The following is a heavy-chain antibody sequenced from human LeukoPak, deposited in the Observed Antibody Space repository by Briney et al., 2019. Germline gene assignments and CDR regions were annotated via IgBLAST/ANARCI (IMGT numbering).Heavy chain of an antibody. CDR1: GGSISSGGYY. V-gene: IGHV4-31*03. J-gene: IGHJ6*02. CDR3: ARARGCSSTSCYVPYYYGMDV. CDR2: IYYSGST. Sequence: PSQTLSLTCTVSGGSISSGGYYWSWIRQHPGKGLEWIGYIYYSGSTYYNPSLKSRVTISVDTSKNQFSLKLSSVTAADTAVYYCARARGCSSTSCYVPYYYGMDVWGQGTTVTVSS. D-gene: IGHD2-2*01.